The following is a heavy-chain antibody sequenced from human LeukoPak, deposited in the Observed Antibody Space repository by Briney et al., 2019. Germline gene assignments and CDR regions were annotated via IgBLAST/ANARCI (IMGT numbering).Heavy chain of an antibody. J-gene: IGHJ4*02. CDR2: IFRGGST. V-gene: IGHV4-38-2*01. CDR3: ARHDSRGSGSTQLEY. D-gene: IGHD3-3*01. CDR1: GYSISIAYF. Sequence: SETLSLTCAVSGYSISIAYFWGWIRQPPGKGLEWIGRIFRGGSTSYNPSLNSRLTMSMDTSKNQFSLQLTSVTAADTAVYYCARHDSRGSGSTQLEYWGQGILVTISS.